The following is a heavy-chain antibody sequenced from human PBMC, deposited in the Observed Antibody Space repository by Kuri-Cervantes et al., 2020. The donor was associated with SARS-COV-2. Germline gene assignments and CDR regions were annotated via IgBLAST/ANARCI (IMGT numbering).Heavy chain of an antibody. CDR2: ISGSGGST. D-gene: IGHD3-3*01. J-gene: IGHJ4*02. Sequence: GESLKISCAASGFTFSSYAMSWVRQAPGKGLEWVSAISGSGGSTYYADSVKGRFTISRDNSKNTLYLQMNSLRAEDTAVYYCAKDLVTIFGVVITGTFDYWGQGTLVTVSS. V-gene: IGHV3-23*01. CDR1: GFTFSSYA. CDR3: AKDLVTIFGVVITGTFDY.